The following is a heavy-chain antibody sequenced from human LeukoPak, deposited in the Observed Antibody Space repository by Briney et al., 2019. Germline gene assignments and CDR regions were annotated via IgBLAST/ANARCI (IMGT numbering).Heavy chain of an antibody. D-gene: IGHD3-3*01. CDR3: ARIPLYFLEPFDY. Sequence: RSSETLSLTCAVYGGSVSGYYWSWIRQPPGKGLEWIGEISHGGRTHYNPSLKGRVTMSVDTSKNQFALEVDSVTAADTAVYYCARIPLYFLEPFDYWGQGILVTVSS. CDR1: GGSVSGYY. CDR2: ISHGGRT. V-gene: IGHV4-34*01. J-gene: IGHJ4*02.